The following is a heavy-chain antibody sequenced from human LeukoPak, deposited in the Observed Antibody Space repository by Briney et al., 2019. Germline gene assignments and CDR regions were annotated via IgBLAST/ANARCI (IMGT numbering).Heavy chain of an antibody. J-gene: IGHJ6*03. D-gene: IGHD1-26*01. CDR3: ARDPTSSGSPNYYYYYMDV. Sequence: ASVKVSCKASGYTFTSYGISWVRQAPGQGLEWMGWISAYNGNTNYAQKLQGRVTMTTDTSTSTAYMELRSLRSDDTAVYYCARDPTSSGSPNYYYYYMDVWGKGTTVTISS. V-gene: IGHV1-18*01. CDR2: ISAYNGNT. CDR1: GYTFTSYG.